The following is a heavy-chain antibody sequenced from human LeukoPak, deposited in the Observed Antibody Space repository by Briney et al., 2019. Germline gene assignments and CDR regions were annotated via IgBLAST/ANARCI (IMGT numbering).Heavy chain of an antibody. Sequence: SVTVSCKASGGTFSSYAISWVRQAPGQGLAWMGRIIPIFGTANYAQKFQGRVTITADKSTSTAYMELSSLRSEDTAVYCCARHLDIVATTLIDYWGQGTLVTVSS. D-gene: IGHD5-12*01. J-gene: IGHJ4*02. CDR2: IIPIFGTA. CDR3: ARHLDIVATTLIDY. V-gene: IGHV1-69*06. CDR1: GGTFSSYA.